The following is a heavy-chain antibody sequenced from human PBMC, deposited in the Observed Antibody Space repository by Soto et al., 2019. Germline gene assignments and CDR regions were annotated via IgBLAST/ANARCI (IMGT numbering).Heavy chain of an antibody. CDR2: ISYDGSDK. V-gene: IGHV3-30*18. CDR1: GFSFSSYD. Sequence: QVHLVESGGGVVQPGRSLRLSCAASGFSFSSYDMHWVRQAPGKGLEWVAMISYDGSDKYFSDSVKGRLTISRDNSKNTVSLEMNRLRTKATAAYYCVKGVPSPTQQAFDIWGQGTMVTVSS. CDR3: VKGVPSPTQQAFDI. J-gene: IGHJ3*02.